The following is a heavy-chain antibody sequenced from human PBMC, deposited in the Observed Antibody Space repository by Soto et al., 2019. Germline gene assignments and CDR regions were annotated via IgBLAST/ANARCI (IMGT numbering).Heavy chain of an antibody. CDR1: GYTFTSYA. J-gene: IGHJ4*02. CDR2: INAGNGNT. V-gene: IGHV1-3*01. Sequence: ASVKVSCKASGYTFTSYAMHWVRQAPGQRLEWMGWINAGNGNTKYSQKFQGRVTITRDTSASTAYMELSSLRSEDTAVYYCDAYDYVWGSYRPDYWGQGTLVTVSS. D-gene: IGHD3-16*02. CDR3: DAYDYVWGSYRPDY.